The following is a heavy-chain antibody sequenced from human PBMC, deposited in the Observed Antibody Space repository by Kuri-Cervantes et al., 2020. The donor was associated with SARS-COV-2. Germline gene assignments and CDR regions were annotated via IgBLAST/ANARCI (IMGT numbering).Heavy chain of an antibody. Sequence: GGSLRLSCAASGFTFSSYAMNWVRQAPGKGLEWVSGVSWNGSRAHYADSVKGRFIISRDNSRNFLYQQMNSLRPEDMAVYYCVRHKAAAGIVAPDWGQGTLVTVSS. J-gene: IGHJ4*02. CDR3: VRHKAAAGIVAPD. CDR1: GFTFSSYA. V-gene: IGHV3-19*01. D-gene: IGHD6-13*01. CDR2: VSWNGSRA.